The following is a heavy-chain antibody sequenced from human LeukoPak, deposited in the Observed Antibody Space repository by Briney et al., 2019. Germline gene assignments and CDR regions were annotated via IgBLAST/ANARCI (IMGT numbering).Heavy chain of an antibody. Sequence: PSETLSLTCAVYSDSLSSYYRSWIRQPPGKGLEWIGYIYYSGSTNYNPSLKSRVTISVDTSKNQFSLKLSSVTAADTAVYYCARGRDGYNAADYWGQGTLVTVSS. CDR3: ARGRDGYNAADY. D-gene: IGHD5-24*01. CDR2: IYYSGST. J-gene: IGHJ4*02. CDR1: SDSLSSYY. V-gene: IGHV4-59*01.